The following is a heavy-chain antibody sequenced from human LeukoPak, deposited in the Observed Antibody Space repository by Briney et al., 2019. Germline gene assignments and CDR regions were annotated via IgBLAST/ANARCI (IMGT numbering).Heavy chain of an antibody. V-gene: IGHV3-33*01. CDR1: GFTFGSYG. D-gene: IGHD3-22*01. J-gene: IGHJ4*02. Sequence: QPGGSLRLSCAASGFTFGSYGMHWVRQAPGKGLEWVAVIWYDGSNKYYADSVKGRFTISRDNSKNTLYLQMNSLRAEDTAVYYCARSPGDTYYYDSSGYYNSYYFDYWGQGTLVTVSS. CDR2: IWYDGSNK. CDR3: ARSPGDTYYYDSSGYYNSYYFDY.